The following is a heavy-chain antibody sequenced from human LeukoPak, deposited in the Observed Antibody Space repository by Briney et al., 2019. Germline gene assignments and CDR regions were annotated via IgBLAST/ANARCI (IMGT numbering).Heavy chain of an antibody. CDR3: AREVGYGKPNWFDP. CDR1: GFTFSGSA. CDR2: IRSKADSYTT. Sequence: GGSLRLSCAASGFTFSGSAMHWVRQAPGKGLEWVGRIRSKADSYTTAYAASVKGRFTISRDDSKNTAYLQMNSLKTTDTAVYYCAREVGYGKPNWFDPWGQGTLVTVSS. D-gene: IGHD5-12*01. V-gene: IGHV3-73*01. J-gene: IGHJ5*02.